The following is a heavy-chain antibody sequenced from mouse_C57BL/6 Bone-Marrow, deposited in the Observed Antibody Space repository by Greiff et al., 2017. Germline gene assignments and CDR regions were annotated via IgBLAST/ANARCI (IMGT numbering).Heavy chain of an antibody. CDR2: IDPEDGET. CDR1: GFNIKDYY. V-gene: IGHV14-2*01. CDR3: ASSYGSSHWYFDV. D-gene: IGHD1-1*01. Sequence: VQLQQSGAELVKPGASVKLSCTASGFNIKDYYMHWVKQRTEQGLEWIGRIDPEDGETKYAPKFQGKATITADTSSNTAYLQLSSLTSEDTAVYDCASSYGSSHWYFDVWGTGTTVTVSS. J-gene: IGHJ1*03.